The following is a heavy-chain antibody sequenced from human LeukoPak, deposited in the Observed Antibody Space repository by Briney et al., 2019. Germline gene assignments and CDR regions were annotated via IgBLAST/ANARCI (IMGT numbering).Heavy chain of an antibody. V-gene: IGHV4-59*01. CDR3: ARDKTILGFDP. Sequence: SETLSLTCTVSGGSISSYYWSWIRQPPGKGLEWIGYIYYSGSTNYNLSLKSRVTISVDTSKNQFSLKLSSVTAADTAVYYCARDKTILGFDPWGQGTLVTVSS. CDR2: IYYSGST. J-gene: IGHJ5*02. D-gene: IGHD3-3*01. CDR1: GGSISSYY.